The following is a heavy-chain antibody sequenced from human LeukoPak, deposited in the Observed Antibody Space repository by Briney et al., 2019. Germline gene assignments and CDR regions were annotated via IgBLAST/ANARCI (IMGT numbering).Heavy chain of an antibody. CDR1: GYTFTSYD. D-gene: IGHD3-3*01. Sequence: ASVKVSCKASGYTFTSYDINWVRQATGQGLEWMGWMNPNSGNTGYAQKFQGRVTVTRDTSISTAYLELSRLRSDDTAVYYCARAIFGVPMAAFDIWGQGTMVTVSS. CDR2: MNPNSGNT. V-gene: IGHV1-8*02. J-gene: IGHJ3*02. CDR3: ARAIFGVPMAAFDI.